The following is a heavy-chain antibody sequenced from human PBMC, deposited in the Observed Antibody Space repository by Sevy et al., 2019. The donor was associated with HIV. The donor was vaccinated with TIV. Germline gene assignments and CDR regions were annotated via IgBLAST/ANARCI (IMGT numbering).Heavy chain of an antibody. CDR1: GGSISSGDYY. CDR2: VYYSGSR. J-gene: IGHJ3*02. Sequence: SETLSLTCTVSGGSISSGDYYWSWIRQPPGKGLEWNGYVYYSGSRYYNPSLRNRITISVDTSKNQFSLNLSSVTAADTAIYYCARENIVVVTAIRRRGFDIWGQGTMVTVSS. D-gene: IGHD2-21*02. CDR3: ARENIVVVTAIRRRGFDI. V-gene: IGHV4-30-4*01.